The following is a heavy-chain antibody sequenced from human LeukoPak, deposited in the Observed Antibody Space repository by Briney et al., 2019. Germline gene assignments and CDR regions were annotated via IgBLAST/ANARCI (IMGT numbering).Heavy chain of an antibody. V-gene: IGHV3-30*19. Sequence: PGRSLRLSCAASGFTFSSYGMHWVRQAPGKGLEWVAVISYDGSNKYYADSVKGRFTISRDNSKNTLYLQMNSLRAEDTAVYYCARGGYSGYDYVDYFDYWGQGTLVTVSS. CDR3: ARGGYSGYDYVDYFDY. J-gene: IGHJ4*02. CDR2: ISYDGSNK. CDR1: GFTFSSYG. D-gene: IGHD5-12*01.